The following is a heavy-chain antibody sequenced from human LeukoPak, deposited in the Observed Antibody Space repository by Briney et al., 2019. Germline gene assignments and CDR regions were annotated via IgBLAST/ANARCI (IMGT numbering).Heavy chain of an antibody. CDR3: ARAPYSSSTGGY. J-gene: IGHJ4*02. V-gene: IGHV3-21*01. CDR2: ISSSSSYI. CDR1: GFTFSSYS. Sequence: PGGSLRLSCAASGFTFSSYSMNWVRQAPGKGLEWVSSISSSSSYIYYADSVKGRFSISRDNAKNSLYLQMNSLRAEDTAVYYCARAPYSSSTGGYWGQGTLVTVSS. D-gene: IGHD6-6*01.